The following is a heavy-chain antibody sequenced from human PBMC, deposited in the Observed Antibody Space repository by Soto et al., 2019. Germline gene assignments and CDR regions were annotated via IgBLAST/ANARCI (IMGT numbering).Heavy chain of an antibody. J-gene: IGHJ4*02. V-gene: IGHV4-59*01. CDR3: ARSDGRY. Sequence: SETLSLTCPVSGGSIRTYYWSWIRQPPGKGLEWIGYIYYSGSTNYNPSLKSRVTISVDTSKNQFSLKLSSVTAADTAVYYCARSDGRYWGQGTLVTVSS. CDR2: IYYSGST. CDR1: GGSIRTYY.